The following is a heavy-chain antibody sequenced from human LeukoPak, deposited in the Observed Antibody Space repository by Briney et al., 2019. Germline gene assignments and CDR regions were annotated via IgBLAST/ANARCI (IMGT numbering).Heavy chain of an antibody. D-gene: IGHD3-3*01. CDR1: EFTFSSYA. Sequence: GGSLRLSCAASEFTFSSYAMSWVRQAPGKGLEWVSAISGSGGSTYYADSVKGRFTISRDNSKNTLYLQMNSLRAEDTAVYYCAKEDGRYYDFWSGYYSGYSPYYFDYWGQGTLVTVSS. CDR3: AKEDGRYYDFWSGYYSGYSPYYFDY. CDR2: ISGSGGST. V-gene: IGHV3-23*01. J-gene: IGHJ4*02.